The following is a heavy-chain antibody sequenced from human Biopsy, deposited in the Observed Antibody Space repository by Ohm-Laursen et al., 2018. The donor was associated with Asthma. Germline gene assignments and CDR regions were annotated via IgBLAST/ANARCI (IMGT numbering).Heavy chain of an antibody. CDR3: ASQSSGPDFWSGYYYFDY. D-gene: IGHD3-3*01. CDR1: GFTFSSYA. J-gene: IGHJ4*02. Sequence: GSLRLSCTASGFTFSSYAMSWVRQAPGKGLEWVSAISGSGGSTYYADSVKGRFTISRANSKNTLYLQMNSLRAEDTAVYYCASQSSGPDFWSGYYYFDYWGQGTLVTVSS. CDR2: ISGSGGST. V-gene: IGHV3-23*01.